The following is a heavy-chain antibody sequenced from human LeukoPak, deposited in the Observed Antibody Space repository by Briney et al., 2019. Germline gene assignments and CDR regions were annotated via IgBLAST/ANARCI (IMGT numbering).Heavy chain of an antibody. J-gene: IGHJ4*02. CDR1: GFTFSTYS. D-gene: IGHD1-26*01. Sequence: GGSLRLSCAASGFTFSTYSMNWVRQAPGKGLEWVSSISSSGSYIYYADSVKGRFTISRDNAKNSLYLQMNGLRAEDTAVYYCAGGKWELLYWGQGTLVTVSS. CDR2: ISSSGSYI. CDR3: AGGKWELLY. V-gene: IGHV3-21*01.